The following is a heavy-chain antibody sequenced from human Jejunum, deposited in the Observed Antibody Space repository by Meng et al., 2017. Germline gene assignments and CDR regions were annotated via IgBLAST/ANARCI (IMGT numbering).Heavy chain of an antibody. CDR1: GGSFSAYF. Sequence: SETLSLTCAVYGGSFSAYFWTWIRQPAGKGLEWIGEINHSGSIYYNPSLKGRVTMSVDTSKNQFSLDLTSVTAADTAVNYCATRIPQYCTGGSCYSGLGHWGQGTLVTVSS. J-gene: IGHJ4*02. CDR3: ATRIPQYCTGGSCYSGLGH. D-gene: IGHD2-15*01. CDR2: INHSGSI. V-gene: IGHV4-34*01.